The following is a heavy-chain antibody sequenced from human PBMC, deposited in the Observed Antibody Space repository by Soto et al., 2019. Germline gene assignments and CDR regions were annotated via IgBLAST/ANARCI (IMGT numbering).Heavy chain of an antibody. D-gene: IGHD3-22*01. CDR2: ISYDGSNK. CDR3: AKGPHDSSGYYYPPTYYFDY. Sequence: QVQLVESGGGVVQPGRSLRLSCAASGFTFSSYGMHWVRQAPGKGLEWVAVISYDGSNKYYADSVKGRFTISRDNSKNTLYLQMNSLRAEDTAVYYCAKGPHDSSGYYYPPTYYFDYWGQGTLVTVSS. V-gene: IGHV3-30*18. CDR1: GFTFSSYG. J-gene: IGHJ4*02.